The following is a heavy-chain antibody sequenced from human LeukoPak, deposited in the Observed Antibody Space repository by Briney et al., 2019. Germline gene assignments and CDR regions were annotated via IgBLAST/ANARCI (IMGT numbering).Heavy chain of an antibody. CDR3: AKWDGYYFDY. D-gene: IGHD1-26*01. CDR2: ISSSGSTI. CDR1: GFTFSSYE. J-gene: IGHJ4*02. Sequence: GGSLRLSCAASGFTFSSYEMNWVRKAPGRGLEWVSYISSSGSTIYYADSVKGRFTISRDNSKNTLYLQMNSLRAEDTAVYYCAKWDGYYFDYWGQGTLVTVSS. V-gene: IGHV3-48*03.